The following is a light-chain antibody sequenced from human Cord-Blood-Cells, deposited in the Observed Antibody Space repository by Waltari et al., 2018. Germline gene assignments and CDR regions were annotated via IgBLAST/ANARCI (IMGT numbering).Light chain of an antibody. CDR2: KVS. CDR1: QSLVYSDGNTY. V-gene: IGKV2-30*01. J-gene: IGKJ1*01. Sequence: DDVMTQSPLSLPVTLGQPAAITCRSSQSLVYSDGNTYLNWCQQRPGQSPRRLIDKVSNRDSGLPDRFSGSGSSTDFTLKISRVEAEDVGVYYCMQGSSFWTFGQGTKVEIK. CDR3: MQGSSFWT.